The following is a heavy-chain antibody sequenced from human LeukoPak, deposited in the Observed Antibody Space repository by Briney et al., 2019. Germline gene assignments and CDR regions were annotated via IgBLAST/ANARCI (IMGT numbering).Heavy chain of an antibody. CDR1: GGSLSSYY. CDR2: IYYSGSA. J-gene: IGHJ6*04. D-gene: IGHD3-22*01. V-gene: IGHV4-59*01. CDR3: ARDRGFSSAWGGDYYYGMDV. Sequence: PSETLSLTCTVSGGSLSSYYWSWIRQPPGKRLEWIGYIYYSGSAIYNPSLGSRVTISRDTSKNQFSLKLNSVTAADTAMYYCARDRGFSSAWGGDYYYGMDVWGKGTTVTVSS.